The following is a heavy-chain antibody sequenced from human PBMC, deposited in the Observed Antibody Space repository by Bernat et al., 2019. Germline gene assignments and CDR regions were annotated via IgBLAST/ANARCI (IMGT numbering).Heavy chain of an antibody. CDR1: GFTFDDYA. J-gene: IGHJ3*02. V-gene: IGHV3-43*02. CDR3: AKDPYYYGSGSDAFDI. Sequence: EVQLVESGGGVVQPGGSLRLSCAASGFTFDDYAMHWVRQAPGKGLEWVSLISGDGGSTYYADSVKGRFTISRDNSKNSLYLQMNSLRTEDTALYYCAKDPYYYGSGSDAFDIWGRGTMVTVSS. D-gene: IGHD3-10*01. CDR2: ISGDGGST.